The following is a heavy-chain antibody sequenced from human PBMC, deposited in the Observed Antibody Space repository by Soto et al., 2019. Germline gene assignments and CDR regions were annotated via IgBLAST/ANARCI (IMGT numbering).Heavy chain of an antibody. Sequence: QVQLVESGGGVVQPGRSLRLSCAASGFTFSSYGMHWVRQAPGKGLEWVAVISYDGSNKDYADSVKGRFTISRDNSKNTLYLQMNSLRAEDTAVYYCAKDQDGVGGMDVWGQGTTVTVSS. CDR1: GFTFSSYG. J-gene: IGHJ6*02. V-gene: IGHV3-30*18. CDR3: AKDQDGVGGMDV. D-gene: IGHD3-10*01. CDR2: ISYDGSNK.